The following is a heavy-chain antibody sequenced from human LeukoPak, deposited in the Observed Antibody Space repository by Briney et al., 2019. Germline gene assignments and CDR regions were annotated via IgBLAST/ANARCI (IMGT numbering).Heavy chain of an antibody. Sequence: GGSLRLSCAASGFTVSSNYISWVRQAPGKGLGWVSVIYSGDTTYHADSVKGRFSISRDNSKNTVFLQMNSLRAEDAAVYYCARGGYGEYVQAFDIWGQGTMVTVSS. J-gene: IGHJ3*02. V-gene: IGHV3-53*01. CDR2: IYSGDTT. CDR3: ARGGYGEYVQAFDI. CDR1: GFTVSSNY. D-gene: IGHD4-17*01.